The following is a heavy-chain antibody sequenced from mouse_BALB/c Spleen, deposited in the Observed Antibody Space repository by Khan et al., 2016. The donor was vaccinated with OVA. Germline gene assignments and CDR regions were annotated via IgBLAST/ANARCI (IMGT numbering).Heavy chain of an antibody. CDR2: ISYSGRT. J-gene: IGHJ4*01. CDR3: ARGNYYGYAMDY. CDR1: GYSITSNYA. Sequence: EVQLQESGPGPVKPSQSLSLTCTVTGYSITSNYAWNWIRQFPGNKLEWMGYISYSGRTSYIPSLKSRISITRDTSKNQFLLQLNSVTTEDTATYYCARGNYYGYAMDYWGQGTPVTVSS. D-gene: IGHD1-1*01. V-gene: IGHV3-2*02.